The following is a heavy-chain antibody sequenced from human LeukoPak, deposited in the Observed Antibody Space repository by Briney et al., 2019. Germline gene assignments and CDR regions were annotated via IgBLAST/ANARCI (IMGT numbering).Heavy chain of an antibody. CDR1: GYSFTTYA. CDR3: AREAPSSTWSFDN. V-gene: IGHV1-3*01. Sequence: ASVKVSCKASGYSFTTYALHWVRQAPGQRSEWMGWITPGNGNTKYSQKFQGRVAITRDTTASTASLDLSSLRSEDTAVYYCAREAPSSTWSFDNWGQGTLVTVSS. D-gene: IGHD6-13*01. CDR2: ITPGNGNT. J-gene: IGHJ4*02.